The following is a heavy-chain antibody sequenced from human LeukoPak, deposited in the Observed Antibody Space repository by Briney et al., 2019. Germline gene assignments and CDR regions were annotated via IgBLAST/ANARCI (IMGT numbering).Heavy chain of an antibody. J-gene: IGHJ6*03. CDR1: GVTFSSYG. D-gene: IGHD3-10*01. CDR2: LNWNGGST. CDR3: ARIGSISMVYYYYMDV. Sequence: GGTLRLSCAASGVTFSSYGMSWVRQAPGKGLEWLSGLNWNGGSTGYADSVKGRFTISRDNAKNSLYLQMNSLRAEDTALYYCARIGSISMVYYYYMDVWGKGTTVTVSS. V-gene: IGHV3-20*04.